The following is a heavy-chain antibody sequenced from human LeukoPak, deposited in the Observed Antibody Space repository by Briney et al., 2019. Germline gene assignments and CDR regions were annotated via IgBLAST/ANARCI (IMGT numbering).Heavy chain of an antibody. CDR3: ARDRMVRGVIKVHDYYYHGMDV. V-gene: IGHV3-53*04. CDR1: GFTVSSNY. J-gene: IGHJ6*02. Sequence: GGSLRLSCAASGFTVSSNYMSWVRQAPGKGLEWVSVIYSGGSTYYADSVKGRFTISRHNSKNTLYLQMNSLRAEDTAVYYCARDRMVRGVIKVHDYYYHGMDVWGQGTTVTVSS. D-gene: IGHD3-10*01. CDR2: IYSGGST.